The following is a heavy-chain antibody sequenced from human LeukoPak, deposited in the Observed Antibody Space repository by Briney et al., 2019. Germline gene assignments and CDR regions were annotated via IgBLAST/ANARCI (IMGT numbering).Heavy chain of an antibody. CDR1: GFTFSTYA. CDR3: ARDASRGYSYGYYFDY. Sequence: GGSLRLSCAASGFTFSTYALHWVRQAPGTGLEWVAVISYDGNNKYYADSAKGRFTISRDNSKNTLYLQMDSLRAEDTAVYYCARDASRGYSYGYYFDYWGQGTLVTVSS. D-gene: IGHD5-18*01. CDR2: ISYDGNNK. V-gene: IGHV3-30-3*01. J-gene: IGHJ4*02.